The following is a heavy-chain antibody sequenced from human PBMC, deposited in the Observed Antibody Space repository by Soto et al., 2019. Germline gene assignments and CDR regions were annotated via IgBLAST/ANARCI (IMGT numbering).Heavy chain of an antibody. D-gene: IGHD1-26*01. J-gene: IGHJ4*02. CDR1: GFTFSRYW. CDR2: IKSDGSSI. CDR3: ARGQWELLPGDY. V-gene: IGHV3-74*01. Sequence: EVQLVESGGGLVQPGGSLRLSCAASGFTFSRYWMHWVRQAPGKGLVWVSRIKSDGSSISYADSVKGRFTISRDNAKNPLYLQMNSLRAEDTAVYYGARGQWELLPGDYWGQGTLVTVSS.